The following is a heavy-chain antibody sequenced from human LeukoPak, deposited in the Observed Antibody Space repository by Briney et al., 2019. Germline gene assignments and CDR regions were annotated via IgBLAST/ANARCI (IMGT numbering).Heavy chain of an antibody. Sequence: PGGSLRLSCGASGFTFSSYAMSWVRQAPGEGLEWVSAISGSGGSTYYADSVKGRFTISRDNSKNSLYLQMSSLRAEDTAVYYCATYSSSNGREFQYWGQGTLVTVSS. CDR3: ATYSSSNGREFQY. V-gene: IGHV3-23*01. D-gene: IGHD2-2*01. CDR1: GFTFSSYA. J-gene: IGHJ1*01. CDR2: ISGSGGST.